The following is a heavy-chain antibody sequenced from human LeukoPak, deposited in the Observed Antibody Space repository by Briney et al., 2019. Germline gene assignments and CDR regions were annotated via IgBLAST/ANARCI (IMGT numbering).Heavy chain of an antibody. Sequence: SETLSLTCTVSGGSISSYYWSWIRQPAGKGLEWIGRIYSSGSTNYNPSLKSRVTMSVDTSKNQFSLKLSSVTAADTAVYYCARHLYDFWSGYPSTFDYWGQGTLVTVSS. CDR3: ARHLYDFWSGYPSTFDY. D-gene: IGHD3-3*01. J-gene: IGHJ4*02. CDR2: IYSSGST. V-gene: IGHV4-4*07. CDR1: GGSISSYY.